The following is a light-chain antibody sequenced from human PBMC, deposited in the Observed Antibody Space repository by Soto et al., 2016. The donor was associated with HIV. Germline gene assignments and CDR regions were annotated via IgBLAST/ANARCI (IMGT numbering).Light chain of an antibody. J-gene: IGKJ2*01. Sequence: DIQMTQSPSTLSASVGDRVTITCRASQSISTWLAWYQQKPGKAPKLLIYRASNLESGIPSRFGGSGSGTEFTLTISSLQPDDCATYYCQQYKSYPYTFGQGTKLEVK. CDR2: RAS. CDR3: QQYKSYPYT. V-gene: IGKV1-5*03. CDR1: QSISTW.